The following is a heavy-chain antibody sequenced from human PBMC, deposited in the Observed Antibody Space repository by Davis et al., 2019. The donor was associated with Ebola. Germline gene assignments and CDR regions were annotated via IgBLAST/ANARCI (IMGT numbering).Heavy chain of an antibody. Sequence: GESLKISCAASGFTFSTYVMTWVRQAPGKGLEWVSSVSGNGATIYYADSVKGRFTISRDNSKNTLYLQLDSLRVEDTAVYYCAKQRGYGYPAYYFDYWGQGTLVTVSS. CDR1: GFTFSTYV. J-gene: IGHJ4*02. V-gene: IGHV3-23*01. CDR2: VSGNGATI. D-gene: IGHD5-12*01. CDR3: AKQRGYGYPAYYFDY.